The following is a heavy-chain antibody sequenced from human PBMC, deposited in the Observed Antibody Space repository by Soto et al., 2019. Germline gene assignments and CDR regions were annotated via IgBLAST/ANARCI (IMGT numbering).Heavy chain of an antibody. V-gene: IGHV1-69*13. J-gene: IGHJ6*02. Sequence: SVKVSLQASGGTFSSYSISWVRQAPGQGLKRMGRILPILRPAKHSTNSPGRGAITPDASTSTAYMEMSNMRSEDTAVYYFAIITFFGVVQDYYGMAVWGQGSTVTVSS. D-gene: IGHD3-3*01. CDR3: AIITFFGVVQDYYGMAV. CDR1: GGTFSSYS. CDR2: ILPILRPA.